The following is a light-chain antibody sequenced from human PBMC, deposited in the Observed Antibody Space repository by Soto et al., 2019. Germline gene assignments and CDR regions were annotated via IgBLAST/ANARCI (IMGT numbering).Light chain of an antibody. CDR3: HQYGYSSWT. J-gene: IGKJ1*01. Sequence: EIVLTQSPGTLSLSPGERATLSCRASQSVDSKYLAWYQQKPGQAPRLLIFAASSRATGIPDRFSGSGSGTDFTLTTSRLEPGAFAVYYCHQYGYSSWTFGQGTKVEIK. CDR1: QSVDSKY. V-gene: IGKV3-20*01. CDR2: AAS.